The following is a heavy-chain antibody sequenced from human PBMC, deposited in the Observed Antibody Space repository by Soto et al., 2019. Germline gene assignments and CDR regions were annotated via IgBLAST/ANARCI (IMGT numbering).Heavy chain of an antibody. V-gene: IGHV1-46*01. J-gene: IGHJ4*02. D-gene: IGHD6-19*01. CDR1: GYTFTSYY. CDR2: SHVGPDTT. CDR3: ARESSGTQYFDY. Sequence: QVQLEQSGAEVKKPGASMKVSCQASGYTFTSYYIHWVRQAPGQGPESMGVSHVGPDTTMYAQKFQGRVTMTRDTSTSTVYMELSSLISEDTAVYFCARESSGTQYFDYWGQGTLVTVSS.